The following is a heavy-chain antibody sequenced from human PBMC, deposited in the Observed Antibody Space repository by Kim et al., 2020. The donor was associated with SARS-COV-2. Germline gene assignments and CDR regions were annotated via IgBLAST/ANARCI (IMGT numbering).Heavy chain of an antibody. D-gene: IGHD2-21*01. J-gene: IGHJ2*01. V-gene: IGHV3-30-3*01. CDR1: GFTFSSYA. Sequence: GGSLRLSCAASGFTFSSYALHWVRQAPGKGLEWVSVISYDGSNKYYADSVKGRFTISRDNSKNTLYLQMNSLRTDDTALYYCAKERWSWPAAVSFSYF. CDR2: ISYDGSNK. CDR3: AKERWSWPAAVSFSYF.